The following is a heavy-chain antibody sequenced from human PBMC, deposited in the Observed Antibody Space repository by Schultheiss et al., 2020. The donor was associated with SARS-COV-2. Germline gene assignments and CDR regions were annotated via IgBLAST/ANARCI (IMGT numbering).Heavy chain of an antibody. CDR1: GGSISSYY. CDR2: IYTSGST. CDR3: ARDNCVGDCYAFDY. J-gene: IGHJ4*02. Sequence: SETLSLTCTVSGGSISSYYWNWIRQPAGKGLEWIGRIYTSGSTYYNPSLKSRVTISVDTSKNQFSLKLTSVTAADTAVYYCARDNCVGDCYAFDYWGQGTLVTVSS. V-gene: IGHV4-4*07. D-gene: IGHD2-21*02.